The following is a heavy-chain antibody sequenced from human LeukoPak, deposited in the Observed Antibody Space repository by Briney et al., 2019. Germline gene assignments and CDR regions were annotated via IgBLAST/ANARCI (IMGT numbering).Heavy chain of an antibody. J-gene: IGHJ4*02. Sequence: SETLSLTCTVSGGSISTYYWSWIRQPPGKGREWIGYIYYSGSTNYNSSLKSRVTISVDTSKNQFSLNLNSVTAADTAVYYCARSFYGYSFDYWGQGTLVTVSS. CDR3: ARSFYGYSFDY. CDR2: IYYSGST. V-gene: IGHV4-59*01. D-gene: IGHD4-17*01. CDR1: GGSISTYY.